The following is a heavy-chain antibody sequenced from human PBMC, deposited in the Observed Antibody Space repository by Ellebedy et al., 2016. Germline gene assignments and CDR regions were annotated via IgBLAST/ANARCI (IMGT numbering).Heavy chain of an antibody. J-gene: IGHJ5*02. CDR3: ARPEGSSSWYPQFYWFDP. CDR1: GDTPINYA. D-gene: IGHD6-13*01. V-gene: IGHV1-69*10. CDR2: IIPILGIG. Sequence: ASVKVSCKASGDTPINYAISWVRQAPGQGLEWMGGIIPILGIGNYAQKFQGRVTITRDTSASTAYMELSSLRSEDTAVYYCARPEGSSSWYPQFYWFDPWGQGTLVTVSS.